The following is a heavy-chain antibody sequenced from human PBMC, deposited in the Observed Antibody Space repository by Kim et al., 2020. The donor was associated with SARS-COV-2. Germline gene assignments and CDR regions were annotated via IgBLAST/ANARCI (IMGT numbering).Heavy chain of an antibody. V-gene: IGHV3-48*02. J-gene: IGHJ6*02. D-gene: IGHD2-2*01. Sequence: GGSLRLSCAASGFTFSRYSMNWVRQAPGKGLEWVSYISSSSSTIYYADSVKGRFTISRDNAKNSLYLQMNSLRDEDTAVYYCARADQLFEGMDVWGQGTTVTVSS. CDR3: ARADQLFEGMDV. CDR1: GFTFSRYS. CDR2: ISSSSSTI.